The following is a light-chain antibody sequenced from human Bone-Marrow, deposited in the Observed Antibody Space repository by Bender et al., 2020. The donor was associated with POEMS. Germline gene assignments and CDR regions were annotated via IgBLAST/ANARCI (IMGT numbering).Light chain of an antibody. J-gene: IGLJ2*01. Sequence: QSVLTQPASVSGSPGQSITIPCTGTRSDVGGYNYVSWYQQHPGKAPKPMIYDVSSRPSGVSNRFSGSKSGNTASLTISGLQAEDEAAYYCTSYASDITPVVFGGGTTLTVL. CDR1: RSDVGGYNY. V-gene: IGLV2-14*01. CDR3: TSYASDITPVV. CDR2: DVS.